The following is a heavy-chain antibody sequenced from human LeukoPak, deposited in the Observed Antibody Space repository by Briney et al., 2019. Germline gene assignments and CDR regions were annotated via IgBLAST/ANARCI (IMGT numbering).Heavy chain of an antibody. CDR1: GGTFSNHA. Sequence: GSSVTVSCKASGGTFSNHAISWVRQAPGQGLEWMGRIIPMLDTSNHAQKFQGRVTITADKSTGIAYMELSSLRSEDTAVFYCADLRGGANWGQGTLVTVSS. J-gene: IGHJ4*02. CDR3: ADLRGGAN. CDR2: IIPMLDTS. D-gene: IGHD3-10*01. V-gene: IGHV1-69*04.